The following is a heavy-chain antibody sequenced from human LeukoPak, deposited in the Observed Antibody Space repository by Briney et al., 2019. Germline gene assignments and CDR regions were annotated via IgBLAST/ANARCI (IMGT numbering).Heavy chain of an antibody. CDR3: ARIAKTAMVMSGGNY. CDR1: GYTFTSYY. V-gene: IGHV1-46*01. J-gene: IGHJ4*02. Sequence: ASVKVSRKASGYTFTSYYMHWVRQAPGQGLEWMGIINPSGGSTIYAQKFQGRVTMTRDTSTSTVYMELSSLRSEDTAVYYCARIAKTAMVMSGGNYWGQGTLVTVSS. CDR2: INPSGGST. D-gene: IGHD5-18*01.